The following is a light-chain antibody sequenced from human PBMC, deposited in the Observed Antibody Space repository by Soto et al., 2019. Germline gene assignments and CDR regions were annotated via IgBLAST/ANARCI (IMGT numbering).Light chain of an antibody. J-gene: IGLJ2*01. Sequence: QSVLTQPTSASGTPGQRVTISCSGSSSNIGTHFVYWYQQLPETAPKLLIYANDQRPSGVPDRFSGSKSGTSASLAISGLRSEDEAAYYCAIWDDSLRVFGGGTKLTVL. CDR2: AND. V-gene: IGLV1-47*01. CDR1: SSNIGTHF. CDR3: AIWDDSLRV.